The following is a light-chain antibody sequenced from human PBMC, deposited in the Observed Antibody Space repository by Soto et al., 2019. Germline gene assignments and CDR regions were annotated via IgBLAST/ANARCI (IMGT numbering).Light chain of an antibody. Sequence: EIVLMHSPGTLSLSPVERATLSCRASQTVSSSYLAWYQQKPGEAPRLLIYDVSNRATGIPDRFSGSGSGTEFTLAISRLEPEDFAVYYCQQYGSSPRTFGQGTKVDIK. J-gene: IGKJ1*01. CDR3: QQYGSSPRT. V-gene: IGKV3-20*01. CDR2: DVS. CDR1: QTVSSSY.